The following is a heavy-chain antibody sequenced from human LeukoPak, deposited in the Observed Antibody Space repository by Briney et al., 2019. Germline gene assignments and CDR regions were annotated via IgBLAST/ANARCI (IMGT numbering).Heavy chain of an antibody. V-gene: IGHV4-59*01. CDR2: ISYSGST. Sequence: SETLSPTSTVSGGSISPYYRNWIRQPPGKGLEWIGYISYSGSTNYNPSLKSRVTISVDTSKNQVSLRLTSVTAADTAVYYCARGYDHKSTYFDNWGGGPGVPVSS. J-gene: IGHJ4*01. CDR1: GGSISPYY. D-gene: IGHD5-12*01. CDR3: ARGYDHKSTYFDN.